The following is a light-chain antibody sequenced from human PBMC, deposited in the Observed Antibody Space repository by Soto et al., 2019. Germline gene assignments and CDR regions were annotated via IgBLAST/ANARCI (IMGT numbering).Light chain of an antibody. Sequence: IQMTQSPSSLSASVGDRVTITCRASQSISSYLNWYQQKPGKAPKLLIYAASSLQSGVPSRFSGSGSGTDFTLTISSLQPEDFATYYCQQSYSTPQTCGQGTKVDI. V-gene: IGKV1-39*01. CDR1: QSISSY. J-gene: IGKJ1*01. CDR2: AAS. CDR3: QQSYSTPQT.